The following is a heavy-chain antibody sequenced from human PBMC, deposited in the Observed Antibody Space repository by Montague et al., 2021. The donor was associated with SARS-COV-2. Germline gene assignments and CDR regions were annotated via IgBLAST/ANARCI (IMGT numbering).Heavy chain of an antibody. CDR2: IDHSVNT. Sequence: SETLSITCAVYGGSYSTYYWAWIRQSPGKELAWIGNIDHSVNTNYNPSLKSRVSISVDTSSSQFSLYLTSVTAADAAVYYCARDQTVLEWIWYGMDVWGPGTTVTVSS. CDR3: ARDQTVLEWIWYGMDV. V-gene: IGHV4-34*01. J-gene: IGHJ6*02. D-gene: IGHD3-3*01. CDR1: GGSYSTYY.